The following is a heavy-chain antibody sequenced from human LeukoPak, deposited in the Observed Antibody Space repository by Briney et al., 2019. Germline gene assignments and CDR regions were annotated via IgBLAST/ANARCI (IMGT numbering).Heavy chain of an antibody. Sequence: GGSLRLSCAASGFTFSSYAMSWVRQAPGRGLEWVSTICGSGGSTYYADSVKGRFTISRDNSKNTLYLQMNGLRAEDTALYSCAKDYCSGGSCYSGLDYWGQGTLVTVSS. J-gene: IGHJ4*02. CDR2: ICGSGGST. CDR1: GFTFSSYA. D-gene: IGHD2-15*01. V-gene: IGHV3-23*01. CDR3: AKDYCSGGSCYSGLDY.